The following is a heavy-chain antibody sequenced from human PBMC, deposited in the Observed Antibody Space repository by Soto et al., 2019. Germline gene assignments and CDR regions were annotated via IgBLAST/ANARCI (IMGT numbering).Heavy chain of an antibody. V-gene: IGHV1-69*13. D-gene: IGHD3-22*01. CDR2: IIPIFGTA. CDR3: ARVVGGYYYFFDY. Sequence: GASVKVSCKASGGTFSSYAISWVRQAPGQGLEWMGGIIPIFGTANYAQKFQGRVTITADESTSTAYMELSSLRSEDTAVYYCARVVGGYYYFFDYWGQGTLVTVYS. CDR1: GGTFSSYA. J-gene: IGHJ4*02.